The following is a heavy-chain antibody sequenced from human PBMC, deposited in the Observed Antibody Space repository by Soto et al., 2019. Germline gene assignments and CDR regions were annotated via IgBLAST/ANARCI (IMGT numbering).Heavy chain of an antibody. D-gene: IGHD2-15*01. J-gene: IGHJ4*02. CDR3: ARWGYCSGGSCRAMDYFDY. CDR1: GYSFTSYW. CDR2: IYPGASDT. V-gene: IGHV5-51*01. Sequence: GESLKISCNTSGYSFTSYWIGWVCQMPGKGLEWMGIIYPGASDTRYSPSFQGQVTISADKSISTAYLQWSSLKASDTAMYYCARWGYCSGGSCRAMDYFDYWGQGTLVTVSS.